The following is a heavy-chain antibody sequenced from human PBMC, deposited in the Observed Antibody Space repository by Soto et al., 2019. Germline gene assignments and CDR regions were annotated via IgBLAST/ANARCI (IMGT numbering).Heavy chain of an antibody. V-gene: IGHV1-69*12. Sequence: QVQLVQSGAEVRQPASSVKVSCKTSGGTFSSYAISWVRQAPGQGLEWMGGIVPIVDTSTYAQKFQGRVTITADESTSTAYMELSSLRSDHTAIYYCVRVVAIPRYPDNWGQGTLVTVSS. J-gene: IGHJ4*02. D-gene: IGHD1-26*01. CDR2: IVPIVDTS. CDR3: VRVVAIPRYPDN. CDR1: GGTFSSYA.